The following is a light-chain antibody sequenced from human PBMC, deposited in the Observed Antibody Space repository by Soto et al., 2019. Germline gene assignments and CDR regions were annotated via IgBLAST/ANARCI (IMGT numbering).Light chain of an antibody. CDR1: QSVSSSY. Sequence: ENVLTQSPGTLSLSPGERATLSCRASQSVSSSYLAWYQQKPGQAPRLLIYGASSRATGIPDRCSGSGSVTDFTLTISRLEPEDFAVYYCQQYYSSPRTFGQGTKVEIK. J-gene: IGKJ1*01. V-gene: IGKV3-20*01. CDR3: QQYYSSPRT. CDR2: GAS.